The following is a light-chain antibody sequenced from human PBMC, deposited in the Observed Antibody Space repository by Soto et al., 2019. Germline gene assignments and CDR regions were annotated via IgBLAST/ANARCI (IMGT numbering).Light chain of an antibody. J-gene: IGLJ2*01. CDR3: SSYAGSNTVV. Sequence: QSALTQPPSASGSPGQSVTISCTGTSSDVGGHNYVSWYQQYPGKAPKFMIYEVNERPSGVPDRFSGSKSGSTASLAVSGLQAEDESDYYCSSYAGSNTVVFGGGTKLTLL. CDR2: EVN. CDR1: SSDVGGHNY. V-gene: IGLV2-8*01.